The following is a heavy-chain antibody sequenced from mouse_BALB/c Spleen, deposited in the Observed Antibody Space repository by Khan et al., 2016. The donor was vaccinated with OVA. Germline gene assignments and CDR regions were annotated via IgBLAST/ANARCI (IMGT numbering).Heavy chain of an antibody. CDR2: IDPPNDDS. CDR1: GFNIKDTY. CDR3: ATLYGKPFAY. Sequence: EVELVESGAELVKPGASVNLSCSASGFNIKDTYIHWVKQRPEQGLEWIGRIDPPNDDSKFGPKFQDKATLTADTSSNPAYLQLPSLTSEDTAVYYWATLYGKPFAYWGQGTLV. V-gene: IGHV14-3*02. D-gene: IGHD2-10*02. J-gene: IGHJ3*01.